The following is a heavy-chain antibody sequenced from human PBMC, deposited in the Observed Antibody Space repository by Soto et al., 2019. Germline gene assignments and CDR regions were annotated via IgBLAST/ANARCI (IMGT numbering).Heavy chain of an antibody. V-gene: IGHV3-43*01. Sequence: GGSRRLSCEASGFTFDDYMMHWVRQVPGKGLEWISLISWDGGSIDYADSIKGRFTVSRDNSKTSLYLHMHSLTTEDTAFYYCAKEGNGGSSLDSWGQGTLVTVSS. D-gene: IGHD1-26*01. CDR2: ISWDGGSI. J-gene: IGHJ5*01. CDR1: GFTFDDYM. CDR3: AKEGNGGSSLDS.